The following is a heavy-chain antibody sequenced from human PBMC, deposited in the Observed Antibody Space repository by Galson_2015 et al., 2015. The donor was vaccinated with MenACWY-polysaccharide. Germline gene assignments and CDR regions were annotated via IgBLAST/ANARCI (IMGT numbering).Heavy chain of an antibody. V-gene: IGHV3-23*01. D-gene: IGHD5/OR15-5a*01. CDR3: ANPSLSTRRTSDVDY. CDR2: VSASGAVT. J-gene: IGHJ4*02. CDR1: GFTFSSYT. Sequence: SLRLSCAASGFTFSSYTMSWVRQAPGKGLEWVSGVSASGAVTYYADSVKGRFTISRDNSKNTLYLQMNSLRAADTAVYYCANPSLSTRRTSDVDYWGQGTLVTVSS.